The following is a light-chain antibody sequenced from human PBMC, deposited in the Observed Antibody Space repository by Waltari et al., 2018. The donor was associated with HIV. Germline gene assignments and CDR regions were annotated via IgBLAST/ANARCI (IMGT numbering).Light chain of an antibody. CDR2: KDI. V-gene: IGLV3-25*03. CDR3: QSTDHDGTWV. CDR1: ALPTNY. J-gene: IGLJ3*02. Sequence: SYELTQTPSVSVSPGQPARLSCSRGALPTNYSSWYGQKPGQAPVLIIYKDIERPSGIPERISGSRSGTGVTLTISDVQAEDEGDYYCQSTDHDGTWVFGGGTKLTVL.